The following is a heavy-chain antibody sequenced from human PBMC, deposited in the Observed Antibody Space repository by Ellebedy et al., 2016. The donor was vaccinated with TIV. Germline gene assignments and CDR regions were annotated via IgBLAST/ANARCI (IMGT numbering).Heavy chain of an antibody. V-gene: IGHV4-59*01. CDR3: VSSASMDAFDL. CDR2: LYYTGST. D-gene: IGHD3-16*01. J-gene: IGHJ3*01. Sequence: GSLRLSCAVSGGSLSDNYWTWIRQAPGKGLEWIGYLYYTGSTNYNPSLKSRVTISVNTPRNQFSLKLSSVTPADTAVYYCVSSASMDAFDLWGQGTMVTVSS. CDR1: GGSLSDNY.